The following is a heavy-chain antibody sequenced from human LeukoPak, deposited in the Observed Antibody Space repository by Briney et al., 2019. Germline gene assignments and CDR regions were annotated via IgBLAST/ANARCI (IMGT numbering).Heavy chain of an antibody. J-gene: IGHJ5*02. CDR1: GGSISSYY. CDR3: ARLGYSYGFFSWFDP. V-gene: IGHV4-59*12. Sequence: SETLSLTCTVSGGSISSYYWSWIRQPPGKGLEWIGYIYYSGSTNYNPSLKSRVTISVDTSKNQFSLKLSPVTAADTAVYYCARLGYSYGFFSWFDPWGQGTLVTVSS. D-gene: IGHD5-18*01. CDR2: IYYSGST.